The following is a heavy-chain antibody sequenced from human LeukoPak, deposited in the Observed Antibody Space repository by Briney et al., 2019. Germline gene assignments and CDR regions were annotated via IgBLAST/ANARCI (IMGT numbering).Heavy chain of an antibody. D-gene: IGHD3-3*01. V-gene: IGHV3-33*06. CDR2: IWFDGSVK. Sequence: GGSLRLSCAASGFTFNTHGMHWVRQAPGKGLEWVAAIWFDGSVKHCSDAVKGRFTISRDNSLNTLYLQMNSVRVEDTAMYYCAKDTAIQFLEPAFWGQGTLVTVSS. J-gene: IGHJ4*02. CDR1: GFTFNTHG. CDR3: AKDTAIQFLEPAF.